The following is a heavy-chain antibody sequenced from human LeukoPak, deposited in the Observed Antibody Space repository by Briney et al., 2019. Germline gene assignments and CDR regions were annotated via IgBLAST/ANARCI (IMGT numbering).Heavy chain of an antibody. V-gene: IGHV4-59*12. J-gene: IGHJ5*02. Sequence: PSETLSLTCTVSGGSISNYYWNWIRQPPGKGLEWIGYIYYSGTTNYNPSLKSRVTMSVDTSKNQFSLKLSSVTAADTAVYYCARDSVVPAAYNWFDPWGQGTLVTVSS. CDR3: ARDSVVPAAYNWFDP. D-gene: IGHD2-2*01. CDR1: GGSISNYY. CDR2: IYYSGTT.